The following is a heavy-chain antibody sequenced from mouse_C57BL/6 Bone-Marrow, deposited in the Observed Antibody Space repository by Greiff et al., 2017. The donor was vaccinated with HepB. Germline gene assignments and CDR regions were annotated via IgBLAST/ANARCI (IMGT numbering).Heavy chain of an antibody. D-gene: IGHD2-5*01. CDR3: ARLYYSNYVLDY. CDR1: GFTFSSYG. V-gene: IGHV5-6*02. J-gene: IGHJ2*01. CDR2: ISSGGSYT. Sequence: EVKLVESGGDLVKPGGSLKLSCAASGFTFSSYGMSWVRQTPDKRLEWVATISSGGSYTYYPDSVKGRFTISRDNAKNTLYLQMSSLKSEDTAMYYCARLYYSNYVLDYWGQGTTLTVSS.